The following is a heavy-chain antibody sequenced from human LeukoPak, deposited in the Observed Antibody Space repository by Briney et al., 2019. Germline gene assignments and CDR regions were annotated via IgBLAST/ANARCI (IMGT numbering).Heavy chain of an antibody. CDR1: GFTFSSYA. CDR3: ARGGRYDSSGFRFDY. D-gene: IGHD3-22*01. V-gene: IGHV3-7*03. J-gene: IGHJ4*02. CDR2: MYQDGSEK. Sequence: GGSLRLSCAASGFTFSSYAMSWVRQAPGKGLEWVANMYQDGSEKYYVDSVKGRFTISRDNAKNSLYLQMDSLRAEDTAVYYCARGGRYDSSGFRFDYWGQGTLVTVSS.